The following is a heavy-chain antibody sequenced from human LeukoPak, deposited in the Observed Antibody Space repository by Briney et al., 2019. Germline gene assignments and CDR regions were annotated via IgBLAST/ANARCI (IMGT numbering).Heavy chain of an antibody. D-gene: IGHD3-10*01. J-gene: IGHJ4*02. CDR3: ARGGFGELSLLTFDY. CDR2: ISAYNGNT. V-gene: IGHV1-18*01. CDR1: GYTFTSYG. Sequence: ASVKVSCKASGYTFTSYGISWARQAPGQGLEWMGCISAYNGNTNYAQKLQGRVTMTTDTSTSTAYMELRSLRSDDTAVYYCARGGFGELSLLTFDYWGQGTLVTVSS.